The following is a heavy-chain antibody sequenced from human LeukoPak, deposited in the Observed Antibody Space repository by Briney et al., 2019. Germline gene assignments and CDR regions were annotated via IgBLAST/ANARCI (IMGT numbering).Heavy chain of an antibody. J-gene: IGHJ4*02. CDR3: AKYMGEARHYDVLAAVDS. D-gene: IGHD3-9*01. CDR2: IRSRLSST. V-gene: IGHV3-23*01. Sequence: GGSLRLSCAASGFIFHNSHLSWVRQAPGKGLEWVESIRSRLSSTYYADHLKGRFTISRDDSEKTLHLQMHSLRAEDTAIYYCAKYMGEARHYDVLAAVDSWGQGTLVTVSS. CDR1: GFIFHNSH.